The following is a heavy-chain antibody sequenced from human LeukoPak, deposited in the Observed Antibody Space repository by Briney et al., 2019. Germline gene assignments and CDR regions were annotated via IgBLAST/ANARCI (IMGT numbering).Heavy chain of an antibody. D-gene: IGHD3-10*01. Sequence: PSETLSLTCAVYGGSFSGYYWSWIRQPPGKGLEWIGEINHSGSTNYNPSLKSRVTISVDTSKNQFSLKLSSVTAADTAVYYCARSGVYYYGSGSYHLYWGQGTLVTVSS. CDR1: GGSFSGYY. V-gene: IGHV4-34*01. CDR2: INHSGST. CDR3: ARSGVYYYGSGSYHLY. J-gene: IGHJ4*02.